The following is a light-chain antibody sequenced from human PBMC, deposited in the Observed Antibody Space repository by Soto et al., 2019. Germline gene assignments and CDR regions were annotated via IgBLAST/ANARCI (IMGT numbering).Light chain of an antibody. V-gene: IGLV6-57*01. J-gene: IGLJ3*02. Sequence: NFMLTQPHSVSESPGKTVIISCTRSSGSIASNYVQWYQQRPGSSPTTVIYEDNQRPSGVPDRFYGSIDSSSNSASLTIYGLETEDEADSFCQSYDATNQVFGGGTKVTVL. CDR3: QSYDATNQV. CDR2: EDN. CDR1: SGSIASNY.